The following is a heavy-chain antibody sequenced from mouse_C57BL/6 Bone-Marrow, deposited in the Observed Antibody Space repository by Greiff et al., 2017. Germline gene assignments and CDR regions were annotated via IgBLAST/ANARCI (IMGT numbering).Heavy chain of an antibody. CDR1: GFNIKDDY. Sequence: VQLKQSGAELVRPGASVKLSCTASGFNIKDDYMHWVKQRPEQGLEWIGWIDPENGDTEYASKFQGKATITADTSSNTAYLQLSSLTSEDTAVYYCTTRVYYWYFDVWGTGTTVTVSS. CDR3: TTRVYYWYFDV. D-gene: IGHD1-3*01. CDR2: IDPENGDT. V-gene: IGHV14-4*01. J-gene: IGHJ1*03.